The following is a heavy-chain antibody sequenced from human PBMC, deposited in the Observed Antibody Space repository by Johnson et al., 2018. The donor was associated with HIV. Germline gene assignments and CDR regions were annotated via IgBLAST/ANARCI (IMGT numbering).Heavy chain of an antibody. CDR2: ISGSGGST. Sequence: MQLVESGGGLVQPRGSLRLSCAASGFTFSSYAMSWVRQAPGKGLEWVSAISGSGGSTYYADSVKGRFSISRDNSKNTLFLQMNSLRPEDTAVYHCARDPIAFRNYYGSGSAFDIWGQGTMVTVSS. J-gene: IGHJ3*02. CDR1: GFTFSSYA. V-gene: IGHV3-23*04. CDR3: ARDPIAFRNYYGSGSAFDI. D-gene: IGHD3-10*01.